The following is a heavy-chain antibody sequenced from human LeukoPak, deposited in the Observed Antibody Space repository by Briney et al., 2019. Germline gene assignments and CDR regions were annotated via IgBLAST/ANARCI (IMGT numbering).Heavy chain of an antibody. D-gene: IGHD5-18*01. CDR3: ARTSAAMINGPFDY. V-gene: IGHV4-59*01. J-gene: IGHJ4*02. CDR1: GGSISNYY. CDR2: IYYSGST. Sequence: SETLSLTCTVSGGSISNYYWSWIQQPPGKGLEWIGFIYYSGSTNFKSSLKSRVTISVDTSKNQFSLKLTSVTAADTAVCYCARTSAAMINGPFDYWGQGTLVTVSS.